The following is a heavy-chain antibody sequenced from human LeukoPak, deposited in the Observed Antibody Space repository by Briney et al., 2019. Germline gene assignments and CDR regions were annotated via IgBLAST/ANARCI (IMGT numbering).Heavy chain of an antibody. CDR2: IRYDGSNK. CDR3: AKDPAVSTDY. D-gene: IGHD4-17*01. CDR1: GFTFSSYG. V-gene: IGHV3-30*02. J-gene: IGHJ4*02. Sequence: GGSLRLSCAASGFTFSSYGMHWVRQAPGKGLERVAFIRYDGSNKYYADSVKGRFTISRDNSKNTLYLQMNSLRAEDTAVYYCAKDPAVSTDYWGQGTLVTVSS.